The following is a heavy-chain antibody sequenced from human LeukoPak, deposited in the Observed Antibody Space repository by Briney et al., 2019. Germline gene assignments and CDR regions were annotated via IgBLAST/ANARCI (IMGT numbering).Heavy chain of an antibody. J-gene: IGHJ6*03. V-gene: IGHV3-48*01. Sequence: PGGSLRLSCAASGFTFSSYSMNWVRQAPGKGLEWVSYISSSSSTIYYADSVKGRFTISRDNAKNSLYLQMNSLRAEDTAVYYCAREGWTTVVKPPYYYYYMDVWGKGTTVTVSS. D-gene: IGHD4-23*01. CDR3: AREGWTTVVKPPYYYYYMDV. CDR2: ISSSSSTI. CDR1: GFTFSSYS.